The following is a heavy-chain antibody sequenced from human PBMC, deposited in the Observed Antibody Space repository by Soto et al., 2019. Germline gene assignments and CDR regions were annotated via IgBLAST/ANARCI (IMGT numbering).Heavy chain of an antibody. Sequence: QVQLQESGPGLVKPSQTLSLTCTVSGGSISSGGYYWSWIRQHPGKGLEWIGYIYYSGSTYYNPSLKSRVTISVDTSKNQFSLKLSSVTAADTAVYYCARANEGPYCGGDCLGPDAFDIWGQGTMVTVSS. D-gene: IGHD2-21*02. CDR2: IYYSGST. CDR3: ARANEGPYCGGDCLGPDAFDI. CDR1: GGSISSGGYY. V-gene: IGHV4-31*03. J-gene: IGHJ3*02.